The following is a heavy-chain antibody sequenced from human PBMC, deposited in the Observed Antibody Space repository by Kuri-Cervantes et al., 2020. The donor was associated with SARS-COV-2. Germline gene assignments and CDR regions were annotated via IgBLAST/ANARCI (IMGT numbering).Heavy chain of an antibody. J-gene: IGHJ6*03. V-gene: IGHV3-9*01. CDR3: AKDRSSGWRTYYYLCV. Sequence: GGSLRLSCAASGFTFDDYAMHWVRQAPGKGLEWVSGISWNSGSRGYADSVKGRFTISRDNAKNSLYLQMNSLRAEDTALYYCAKDRSSGWRTYYYLCVWGKGTTVTVSS. D-gene: IGHD6-19*01. CDR2: ISWNSGSR. CDR1: GFTFDDYA.